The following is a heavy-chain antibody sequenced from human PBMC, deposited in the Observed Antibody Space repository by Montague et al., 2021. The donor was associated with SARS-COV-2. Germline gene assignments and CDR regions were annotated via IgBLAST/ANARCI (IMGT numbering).Heavy chain of an antibody. D-gene: IGHD2-21*02. V-gene: IGHV3-7*01. J-gene: IGHJ4*02. CDR3: ARDGPTKCNGYCYSLF. Sequence: SLRLSCPASGFTFSAYCMSWVRQAPGKGLEWVANIKHDGRKKYYVDSVKGRFTISRDNAKNSLYLQMNSLRAEDTAVYYCARDGPTKCNGYCYSLFWGQGTLVTVSS. CDR1: GFTFSAYC. CDR2: IKHDGRKK.